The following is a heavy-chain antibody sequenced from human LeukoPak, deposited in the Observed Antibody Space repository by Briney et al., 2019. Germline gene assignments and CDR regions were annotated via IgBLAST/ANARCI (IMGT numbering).Heavy chain of an antibody. D-gene: IGHD3-3*01. CDR2: INHSGST. V-gene: IGHV4-34*01. CDR1: GGSISSYY. Sequence: SETLSLTCTVSGGSISSYYWSWIRQPPGKGLEWIGEINHSGSTNYNPSLKSRVTISVDTSKNQFSLKLSSVTAADTAVYYCARVMYRSIFGVVITLAYFDYWGQGTLVTVSS. CDR3: ARVMYRSIFGVVITLAYFDY. J-gene: IGHJ4*02.